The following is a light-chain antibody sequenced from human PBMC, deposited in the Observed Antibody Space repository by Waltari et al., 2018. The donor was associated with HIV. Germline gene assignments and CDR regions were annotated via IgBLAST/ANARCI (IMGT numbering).Light chain of an antibody. Sequence: QSALTQPRSVSASPGQSVTISCTGTNSDVGGYDYVSWYQHHPGKAPKLLIYDVSKRPSRVPARFSASKSGNTASLTISGLQAEDEADYYCWSYAGSYTSVFGTGTQVTVL. J-gene: IGLJ1*01. CDR3: WSYAGSYTSV. CDR1: NSDVGGYDY. CDR2: DVS. V-gene: IGLV2-11*01.